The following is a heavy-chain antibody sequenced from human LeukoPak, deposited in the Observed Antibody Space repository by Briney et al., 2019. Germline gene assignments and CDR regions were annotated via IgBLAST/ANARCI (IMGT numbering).Heavy chain of an antibody. CDR3: ARTSMDYVWGSYRSTFDY. CDR1: GFTLSTYA. V-gene: IGHV3-30-3*01. J-gene: IGHJ4*02. D-gene: IGHD3-16*02. CDR2: ISYDGSNK. Sequence: GGSLRLSCAASGFTLSTYAMSWVRQAPGKGLEWVAVISYDGSNKYYADSVKGRFTISRDNSKNTLYLQMNSLRAEDTAVYYCARTSMDYVWGSYRSTFDYWGQGTLVTVSS.